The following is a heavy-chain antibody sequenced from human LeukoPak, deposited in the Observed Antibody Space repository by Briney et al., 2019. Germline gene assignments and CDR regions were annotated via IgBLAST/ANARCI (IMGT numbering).Heavy chain of an antibody. D-gene: IGHD6-13*01. V-gene: IGHV3-48*03. CDR3: AKGGQQLVIDY. CDR1: GFTLSSYE. Sequence: PGGPLRLSCAASGFTLSSYEMNWVRQAPGKGLEWGSYIIISGSTIYYARSVKGRFPIPTANAKTSLYLQMNSLRAEETAVYYCAKGGQQLVIDYWGQGTLVTVSS. J-gene: IGHJ4*02. CDR2: IIISGSTI.